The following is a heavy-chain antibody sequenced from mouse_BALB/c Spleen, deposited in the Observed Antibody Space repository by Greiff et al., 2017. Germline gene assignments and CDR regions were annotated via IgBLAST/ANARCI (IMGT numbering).Heavy chain of an antibody. D-gene: IGHD2-4*01. CDR2: ISSGSSTI. CDR1: GFTFSSFG. Sequence: EVKLMESGGGLVQPGGSRKPSCAASGFTFSSFGMHWVRQAPEKGLEWVAYISSGSSTIYYADTVKGRFTISRDNPKDTLFLQMTSLRSEDTAMYYCASGDYDAIFDYWGQGTTLTVSS. V-gene: IGHV5-17*02. CDR3: ASGDYDAIFDY. J-gene: IGHJ2*01.